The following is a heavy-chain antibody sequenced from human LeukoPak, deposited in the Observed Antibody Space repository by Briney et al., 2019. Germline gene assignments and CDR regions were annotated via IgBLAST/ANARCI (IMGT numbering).Heavy chain of an antibody. Sequence: PGGSLRLSCAASGFTVFSNYMSWVRQAPGKGLEWVSVLYSDGRTFYAGSVRGRFTISRDKSKNTVYLQMSSLRVEDTAVYYCASGSTMVQGVIFAYWGQGTLVTVAS. J-gene: IGHJ4*02. CDR3: ASGSTMVQGVIFAY. V-gene: IGHV3-53*01. D-gene: IGHD3-10*01. CDR2: LYSDGRT. CDR1: GFTVFSNY.